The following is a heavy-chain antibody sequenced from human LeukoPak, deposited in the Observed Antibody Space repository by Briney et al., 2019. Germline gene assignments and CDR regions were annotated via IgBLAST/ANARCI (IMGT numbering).Heavy chain of an antibody. V-gene: IGHV3-30*18. CDR1: GFTFSSYG. J-gene: IGHJ4*02. D-gene: IGHD1-26*01. CDR2: ISYDGSNK. Sequence: GGSLRLSCAASGFTFSSYGMHWVRQAPGKGLEWVAVISYDGSNKYYADSVKGRFTISRYNSKNTLYLQMNSLRAEDTAVYYCAKVGELLPGYWGQGTLVTVSS. CDR3: AKVGELLPGY.